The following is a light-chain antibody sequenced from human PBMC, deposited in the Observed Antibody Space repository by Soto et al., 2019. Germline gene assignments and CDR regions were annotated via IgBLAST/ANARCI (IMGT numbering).Light chain of an antibody. CDR2: EIS. CDR3: MQATQFPYT. CDR1: QGLVHSDGNTY. Sequence: DIVMTQTPLSSPVTLGQPASISCRSSQGLVHSDGNTYLSWLQQRPGQPPRLLIYEISNRFSGVPDRFSGSGAGTDFKLKISRVEAEDVGIYYCMQATQFPYTFGQGTKLAI. J-gene: IGKJ2*01. V-gene: IGKV2-24*01.